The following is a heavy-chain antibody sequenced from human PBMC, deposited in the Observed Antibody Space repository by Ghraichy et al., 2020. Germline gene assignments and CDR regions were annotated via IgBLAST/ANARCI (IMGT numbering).Heavy chain of an antibody. CDR1: GFTFNKAW. V-gene: IGHV3-15*01. D-gene: IGHD3-3*01. Sequence: GALRLSCAASGFTFNKAWMSWVRQAPGKGLEWVGRVRSKTSGGTIDYAAPVKGRFTISRDDSKNTLYLQMNSLKSEDTAVYYCSTGPYRDFWSGRLSFLDFWGQGTLVTVSS. CDR2: VRSKTSGGTI. CDR3: STGPYRDFWSGRLSFLDF. J-gene: IGHJ4*02.